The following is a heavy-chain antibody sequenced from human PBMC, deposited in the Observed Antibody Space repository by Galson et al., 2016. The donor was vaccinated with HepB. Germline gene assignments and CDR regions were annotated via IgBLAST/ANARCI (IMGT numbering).Heavy chain of an antibody. J-gene: IGHJ3*02. V-gene: IGHV6-1*01. CDR3: AASGFGKAFDFGAFDI. Sequence: CAISGDSVSNNSGAWNWIRQSPSRGLEWLGRTYYRSKWYYDYAESVKSRISFNPETSKNQFSLQLKSVTPEDTAVYYCAASGFGKAFDFGAFDIWGQGTTGTVSS. D-gene: IGHD3-10*01. CDR1: GDSVSNNSGA. CDR2: TYYRSKWYY.